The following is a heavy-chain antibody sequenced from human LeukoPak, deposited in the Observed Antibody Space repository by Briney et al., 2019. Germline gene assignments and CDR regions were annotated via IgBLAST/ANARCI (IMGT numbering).Heavy chain of an antibody. CDR2: IIPIFGTA. J-gene: IGHJ3*02. V-gene: IGHV1-69*13. D-gene: IGHD3-9*01. CDR3: ARGTDYDILTGHYAFDI. CDR1: GGTFSSYA. Sequence: ASVKVSCKASGGTFSSYAISWVRQAPGQGLEWMGGIIPIFGTANYAQKFQGRVTITADESTSTAYMELSSLRSDDTAVYYCARGTDYDILTGHYAFDIWGQGTMVTVSS.